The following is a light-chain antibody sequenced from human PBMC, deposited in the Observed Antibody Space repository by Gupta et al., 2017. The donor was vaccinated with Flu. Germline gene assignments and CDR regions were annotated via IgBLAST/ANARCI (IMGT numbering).Light chain of an antibody. CDR3: SSYTSSSTVV. J-gene: IGLJ2*01. V-gene: IGLV2-14*01. CDR2: EVT. CDR1: SSDVVSYNY. Sequence: QSALTQPASVSGSPGQSITISCTGTSSDVVSYNYVSWYQHHPGKAPKRSTYEVTNRPSGVSNRFSGSKSGSTASLTISGLQAEDEADDYCSSYTSSSTVVFGGGTKLNVL.